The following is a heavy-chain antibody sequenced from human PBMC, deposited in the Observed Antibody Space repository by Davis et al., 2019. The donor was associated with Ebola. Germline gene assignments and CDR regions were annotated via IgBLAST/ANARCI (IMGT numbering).Heavy chain of an antibody. D-gene: IGHD1-1*01. J-gene: IGHJ4*02. CDR1: GYTFTSYY. V-gene: IGHV1-46*01. CDR2: INPSGGST. CDR3: ARVNYNWNHVDY. Sequence: AASVKVSCKASGYTFTSYYMHWVRQAPGQGLEWMGIINPSGGSTSYAQKFQGRVTMTTDTSTSTAYMELRSLRSDDTAVYYCARVNYNWNHVDYWGQGTLVTVSS.